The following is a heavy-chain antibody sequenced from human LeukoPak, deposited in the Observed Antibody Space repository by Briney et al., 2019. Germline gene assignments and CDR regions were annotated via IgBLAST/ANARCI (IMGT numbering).Heavy chain of an antibody. CDR3: ANGFRSGWFLDYSAY. V-gene: IGHV3-23*01. Sequence: GGSLRLSCAASGLTFSSYAMSWVRQPPGKGLEWVSAISVSGGSTYYADSVKGRFTISRDNSKNTLYLQMNSLRAEDTAVYYRANGFRSGWFLDYSAYWAQGPLVTVSS. J-gene: IGHJ4*02. CDR1: GLTFSSYA. D-gene: IGHD6-19*01. CDR2: ISVSGGST.